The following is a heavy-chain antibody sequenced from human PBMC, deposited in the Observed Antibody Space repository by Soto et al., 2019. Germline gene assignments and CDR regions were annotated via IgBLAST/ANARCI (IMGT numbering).Heavy chain of an antibody. V-gene: IGHV1-69*12. CDR2: IIPIFGTA. J-gene: IGHJ4*02. CDR1: GGTFSSYA. CDR3: AGAAGDYGDYAPDY. Sequence: QVQLVQSGAEVKKPGSSVKVSCKASGGTFSSYAISWVRQAPGQGLEWMGGIIPIFGTANYAQKFQGRVTSTADEATRTAYMELRSLRSEDTAVYYCAGAAGDYGDYAPDYWGQGTLVTVSS. D-gene: IGHD4-17*01.